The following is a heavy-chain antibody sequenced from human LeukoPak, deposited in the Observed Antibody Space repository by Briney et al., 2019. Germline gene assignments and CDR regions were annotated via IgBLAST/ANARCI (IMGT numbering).Heavy chain of an antibody. CDR2: IYTSGST. V-gene: IGHV4-61*02. J-gene: IGHJ4*02. CDR1: GGSISSGSYY. D-gene: IGHD1-26*01. CDR3: ARATWELLGERFDY. Sequence: SETLSLTCTVSGGSISSGSYYRSWIRQPAGKGLEWIGRIYTSGSTNYNPSLKSRVTISVDTSKNQFSLKLSSVTAADTAVYYCARATWELLGERFDYWGQGTLVTVSS.